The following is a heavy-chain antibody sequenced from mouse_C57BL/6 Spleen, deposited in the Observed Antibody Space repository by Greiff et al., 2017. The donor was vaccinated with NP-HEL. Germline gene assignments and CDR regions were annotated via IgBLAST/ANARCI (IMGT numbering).Heavy chain of an antibody. CDR3: AREELAFDY. CDR1: GYTFTSYW. V-gene: IGHV1-61*01. Sequence: VQLQQPGAELVRPGSSVKLSCKASGYTFTSYWMDWVKQRPGQGLEWIGNIYPSDSETHYNQKFKDKATLTVDKSSSTAYMQLSSLTSEDSAVYYCAREELAFDYWGQGTTLTVSS. CDR2: IYPSDSET. J-gene: IGHJ2*01. D-gene: IGHD1-3*01.